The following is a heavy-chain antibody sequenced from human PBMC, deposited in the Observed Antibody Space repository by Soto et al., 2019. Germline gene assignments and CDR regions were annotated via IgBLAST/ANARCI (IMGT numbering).Heavy chain of an antibody. J-gene: IGHJ4*02. CDR2: ISNSGGGT. CDR3: AKEDVGGYYYSGL. V-gene: IGHV3-23*01. CDR1: GFTFSNYV. Sequence: EVPLLESGGGLVQPGGSLRISCAASGFTFSNYVMSWVRQAPGKGLEWVSSISNSGGGTYYADSVRGRFTISRDNXQNTLYLQMNSLTAEDTAVYYCAKEDVGGYYYSGLWGRGTLVTVSS. D-gene: IGHD1-26*01.